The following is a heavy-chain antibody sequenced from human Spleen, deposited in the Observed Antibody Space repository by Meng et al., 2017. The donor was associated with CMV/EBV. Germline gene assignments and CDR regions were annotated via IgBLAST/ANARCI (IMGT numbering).Heavy chain of an antibody. D-gene: IGHD4-17*01. CDR2: ITTSGSTI. CDR1: GFTFSNYE. V-gene: IGHV3-48*03. Sequence: GESLKISCAASGFTFSNYEMNWVRQAPGKGLEWVSYITTSGSTIYYADSVKGRFIISRDTPKNSVYLQMNSLRAEDTAVYYCVREDYGDYFFDTWGQGTLVTVSS. J-gene: IGHJ4*02. CDR3: VREDYGDYFFDT.